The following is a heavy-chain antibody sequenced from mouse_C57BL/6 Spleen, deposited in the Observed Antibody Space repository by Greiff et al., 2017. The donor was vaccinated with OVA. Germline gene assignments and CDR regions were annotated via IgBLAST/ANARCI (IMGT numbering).Heavy chain of an antibody. CDR3: ARGDYDEDFDY. Sequence: EVMLVESGGGLVKPGGSLKLSCAASGFTFSSYAMSWVRQTPEKRLEWVATISDGGSYTYYPDNVKGRFTISRDNAKNNLYLQMSHLKSEDTAMYYCARGDYDEDFDYWGQGTTLTVSS. D-gene: IGHD2-4*01. CDR2: ISDGGSYT. J-gene: IGHJ2*01. V-gene: IGHV5-4*03. CDR1: GFTFSSYA.